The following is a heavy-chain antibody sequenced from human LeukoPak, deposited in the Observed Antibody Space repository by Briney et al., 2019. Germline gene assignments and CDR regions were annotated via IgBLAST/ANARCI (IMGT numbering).Heavy chain of an antibody. J-gene: IGHJ6*02. V-gene: IGHV4-34*01. CDR1: GGSFSGYY. CDR3: ARKALMGYYYYYGMDV. D-gene: IGHD3-3*02. CDR2: INHSGST. Sequence: PSETLSLTCAVYGGSFSGYYWSWIRQPPGKGLEWIGEINHSGSTNYNPSLKSRVTISVDTSKNQFSLKLSSVTAADTAVYYCARKALMGYYYYYGMDVWGQGTTVTVSS.